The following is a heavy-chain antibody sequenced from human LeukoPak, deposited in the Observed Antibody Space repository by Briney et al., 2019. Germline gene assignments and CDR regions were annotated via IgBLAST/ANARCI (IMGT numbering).Heavy chain of an antibody. CDR3: ATGYSSGWYQVYFDY. J-gene: IGHJ4*02. V-gene: IGHV1-24*01. D-gene: IGHD6-19*01. Sequence: ASVKVSCKVSGYTLTELSMHWVRQAPGKGLEWMGGFDPEDGETIYAQKFQGRVTMTEDTSTDTAYMELGSLRSEDTAVYYCATGYSSGWYQVYFDYWGQGTLVTVSS. CDR1: GYTLTELS. CDR2: FDPEDGET.